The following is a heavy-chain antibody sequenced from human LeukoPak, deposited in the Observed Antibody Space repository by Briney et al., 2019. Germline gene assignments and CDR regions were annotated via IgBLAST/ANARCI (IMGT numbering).Heavy chain of an antibody. D-gene: IGHD1-26*01. CDR3: ARRQSKWELLVGAFDI. Sequence: PSQTLSLTCTVSGGSISSGGYYWSWIRQPPGKGLEWIGYIYHSGSTYYNPSLKSRVTISVDRSKNQFSLKLSSVTAADTAVYYCARRQSKWELLVGAFDIWGQGTMVTVSS. CDR1: GGSISSGGYY. CDR2: IYHSGST. J-gene: IGHJ3*02. V-gene: IGHV4-30-2*01.